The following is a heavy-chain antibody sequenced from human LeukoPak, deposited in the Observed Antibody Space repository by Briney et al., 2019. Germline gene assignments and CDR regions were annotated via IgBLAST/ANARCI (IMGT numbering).Heavy chain of an antibody. CDR3: ARVRDRWTTVTFDAFDI. D-gene: IGHD4-17*01. CDR2: IKQDGSHK. Sequence: GGSLRLSCAASGFTLRSNWMSWVRQAPGKGLEWVANIKQDGSHKNYADSVKGRFTISRDNAKNSLYLQMNSLRAEDTAVYYCARVRDRWTTVTFDAFDIWGQGTMVTVSS. CDR1: GFTLRSNW. J-gene: IGHJ3*02. V-gene: IGHV3-7*01.